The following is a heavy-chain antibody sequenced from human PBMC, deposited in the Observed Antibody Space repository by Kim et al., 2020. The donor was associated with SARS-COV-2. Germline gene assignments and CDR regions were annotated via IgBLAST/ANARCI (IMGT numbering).Heavy chain of an antibody. CDR3: ARGLGWYYGAFDI. J-gene: IGHJ3*02. CDR1: GFSFSTYD. V-gene: IGHV3-13*04. CDR2: IASNGDT. D-gene: IGHD6-19*01. Sequence: GGSLRLSCTASGFSFSTYDMHWVRQITGERLEWVSGIASNGDTSYPDSVKGRFTISRENAQDSLYLQMDSLRVGDTAVYYCARGLGWYYGAFDIWGQGTVVTVS.